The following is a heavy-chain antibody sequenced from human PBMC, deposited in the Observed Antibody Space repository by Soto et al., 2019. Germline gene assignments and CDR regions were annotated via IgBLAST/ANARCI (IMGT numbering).Heavy chain of an antibody. J-gene: IGHJ6*03. CDR1: GFTFSSYA. V-gene: IGHV3-23*01. D-gene: IGHD2-2*01. CDR3: AKAGRGAPIVVVPAAIYYMDV. CDR2: ISGSGGST. Sequence: GGSLRLSCAASGFTFSSYAMSWVRQAPGKGLEWVSAISGSGGSTYYADSVKGRFTISRDNSKNTLYLQMNSLRAEDTAVYYCAKAGRGAPIVVVPAAIYYMDVWGKGTTVTVSS.